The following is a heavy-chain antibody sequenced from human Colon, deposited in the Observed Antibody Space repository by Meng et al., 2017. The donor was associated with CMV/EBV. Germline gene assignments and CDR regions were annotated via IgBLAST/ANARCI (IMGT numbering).Heavy chain of an antibody. CDR3: AKTLFVPPAIMSVFAPNDY. Sequence: GGSLRLSCAVSGFTFSNYAMNWVRQAPGKGLEWVAVINSTGDETYYADSVKGRFIVSRDNAKNTLFLQISCLGAEDTAVYYCAKTLFVPPAIMSVFAPNDYWGQGMLVTVSS. CDR2: INSTGDET. D-gene: IGHD2-2*02. J-gene: IGHJ4*02. CDR1: GFTFSNYA. V-gene: IGHV3-23*01.